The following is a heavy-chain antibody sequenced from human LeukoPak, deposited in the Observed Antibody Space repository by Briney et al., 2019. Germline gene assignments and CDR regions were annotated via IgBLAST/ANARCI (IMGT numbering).Heavy chain of an antibody. CDR2: ISSSGSTI. V-gene: IGHV3-48*03. CDR1: GFTFSSYE. CDR3: AREVVVAATDAFDI. Sequence: PGGSLRLSCAASGFTFSSYEMNWVRQAPGKGLEWVSYISSSGSTIYYADSVKGRFTISKDNAKNSLYLQMNSLRAEDTAVYYCAREVVVAATDAFDIWGQGTMVTVSS. J-gene: IGHJ3*02. D-gene: IGHD2-15*01.